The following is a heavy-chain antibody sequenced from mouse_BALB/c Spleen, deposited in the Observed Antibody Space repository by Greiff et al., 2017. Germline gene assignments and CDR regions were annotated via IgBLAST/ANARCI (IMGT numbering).Heavy chain of an antibody. CDR1: GYTFTDYA. V-gene: IGHV1S137*01. D-gene: IGHD2-2*01. J-gene: IGHJ3*01. CDR3: ARDYGYDGGAWFAY. Sequence: QVQLQQSGAELVRPGVSVKISCKGSGYTFTDYAMHWVKQSHAKSLEWIGVISTYYGDASYNQKFKGKATMTVDKSSSTAYMELARLTSEDSAIYYCARDYGYDGGAWFAYWGQGTLVTVSA. CDR2: ISTYYGDA.